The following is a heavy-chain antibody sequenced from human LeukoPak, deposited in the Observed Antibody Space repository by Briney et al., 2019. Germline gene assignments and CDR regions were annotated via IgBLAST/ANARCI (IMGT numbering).Heavy chain of an antibody. J-gene: IGHJ6*02. D-gene: IGHD6-6*01. CDR1: GYTFTSYY. Sequence: GASVKVSCKASGYTFTSYYMHWVRQAPGQGLEWMGIINPSGGSTSYAQKFQGRVTMTRDTSTSTVYMELSSLRSEDTAVYYCAGGSSSSALTNYYYYYGMDVWGQGTTVTVSS. CDR2: INPSGGST. CDR3: AGGSSSSALTNYYYYYGMDV. V-gene: IGHV1-46*01.